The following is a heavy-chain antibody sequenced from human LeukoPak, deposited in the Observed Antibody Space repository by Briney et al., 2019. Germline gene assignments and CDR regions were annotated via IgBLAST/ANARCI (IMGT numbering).Heavy chain of an antibody. CDR1: GFTFSSYA. Sequence: PGGSLRLSCAASGFTFSSYAMSWVRQAPGKGLVWVSRINSDGSSTSYADSVKGRFTISRDNAKNTLYLQMNSLRAEDTAVYYCARQGDYYYYGMDVWGQGTTVTVSS. D-gene: IGHD5-24*01. V-gene: IGHV3-74*01. J-gene: IGHJ6*02. CDR2: INSDGSST. CDR3: ARQGDYYYYGMDV.